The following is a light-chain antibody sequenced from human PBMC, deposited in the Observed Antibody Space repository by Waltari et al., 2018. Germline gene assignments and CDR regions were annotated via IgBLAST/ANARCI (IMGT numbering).Light chain of an antibody. CDR1: SSDVGNYNF. CDR2: VDV. Sequence: QAALTQPRSVSGSPGQSVTISCSGTSSDVGNYNFVSCYQQHPGNAPKLLFYVDVKRPSGGPALFSVSKSGNAASLTIAGLQTEDEADYYCCSYAGSYTFVFGGGTQLTVL. J-gene: IGLJ7*01. V-gene: IGLV2-11*01. CDR3: CSYAGSYTFV.